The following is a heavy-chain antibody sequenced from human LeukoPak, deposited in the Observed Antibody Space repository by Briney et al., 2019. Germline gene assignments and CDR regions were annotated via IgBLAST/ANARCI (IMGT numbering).Heavy chain of an antibody. D-gene: IGHD3-10*01. Sequence: SETLSLTCTVSSGSISSYYWSWIRQPPGKGLEWIGYMYYSGSTNYNPSLKSRVTISVDTSKNQFSLKLSSVTAADTAVYYCARGKTYYGISKDAFDIWGQGTMVTVS. CDR3: ARGKTYYGISKDAFDI. CDR2: MYYSGST. J-gene: IGHJ3*02. V-gene: IGHV4-59*01. CDR1: SGSISSYY.